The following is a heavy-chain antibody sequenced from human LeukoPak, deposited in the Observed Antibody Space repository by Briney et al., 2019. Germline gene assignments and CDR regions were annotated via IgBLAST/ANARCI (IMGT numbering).Heavy chain of an antibody. CDR1: GGSISSGDYY. V-gene: IGHV4-30-4*01. CDR2: ISYSGST. J-gene: IGHJ4*02. Sequence: PSQTLSLTCTVSGGSISSGDYYWTWIRQPPRKGLEWIGYISYSGSTYYNPSLKSRVTISLDTSKNQFSLKLSSVTAADTAVCYCARVSDYVWGLWGQGTLVTVSS. CDR3: ARVSDYVWGL. D-gene: IGHD3-16*01.